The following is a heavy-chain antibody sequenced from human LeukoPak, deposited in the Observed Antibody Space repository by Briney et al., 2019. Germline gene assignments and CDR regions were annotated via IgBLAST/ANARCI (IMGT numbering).Heavy chain of an antibody. J-gene: IGHJ4*02. CDR2: IYTSGST. Sequence: ASETLSLTCTVSGGSISSYYWSWIRQPAGKGLEWIGRIYTSGSTNYNPSLKSRVTMSVDTSKNQFSLELSSVTAADTAVYYCARGPYYYASSGYYDVWGQGTLVTVSS. D-gene: IGHD3-22*01. V-gene: IGHV4-4*07. CDR3: ARGPYYYASSGYYDV. CDR1: GGSISSYY.